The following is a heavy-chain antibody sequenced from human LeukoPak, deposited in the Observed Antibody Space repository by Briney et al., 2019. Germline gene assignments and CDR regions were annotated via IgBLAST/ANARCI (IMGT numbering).Heavy chain of an antibody. CDR2: INHSGST. Sequence: PSETLSLTRAVYGGSFSGYYWSWIRQPPGKGLEWIGEINHSGSTNYNPSLKSRVTISVDTSKNQFSLKLSSVTAADTAVYYCARGESSKNSSSWYYFDYWGQGTLVTVSS. D-gene: IGHD6-13*01. J-gene: IGHJ4*02. V-gene: IGHV4-34*01. CDR1: GGSFSGYY. CDR3: ARGESSKNSSSWYYFDY.